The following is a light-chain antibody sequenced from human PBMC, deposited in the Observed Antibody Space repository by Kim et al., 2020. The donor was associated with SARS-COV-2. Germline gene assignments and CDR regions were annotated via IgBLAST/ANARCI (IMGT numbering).Light chain of an antibody. V-gene: IGLV3-19*01. Sequence: SSELTQDPAVYVALGQTVRITCQGDSLRTYYATWYQQRPGQAPVLVIYGNNNRPSGIPDRFSGSSSGNTASLTLAGTPAEDEADYYCKSRDSRGKVVFGGGTQLTVL. CDR2: GNN. J-gene: IGLJ2*01. CDR3: KSRDSRGKVV. CDR1: SLRTYY.